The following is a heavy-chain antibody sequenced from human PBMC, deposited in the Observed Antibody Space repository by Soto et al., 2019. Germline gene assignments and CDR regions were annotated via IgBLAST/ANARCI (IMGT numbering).Heavy chain of an antibody. V-gene: IGHV3-21*01. CDR2: VSKSDYT. J-gene: IGHJ4*02. D-gene: IGHD2-15*01. CDR1: GFTFTNYG. CDR3: VRVKGILLAEAYFDS. Sequence: GGSLRLSCAVSGFTFTNYGINWVRQAPGKGLEWVSSVSKSDYTYYSDSVKGRFTISRDNAKNSVSLQMNNLRAEDTAVHYCVRVKGILLAEAYFDSWGRGALVTVSS.